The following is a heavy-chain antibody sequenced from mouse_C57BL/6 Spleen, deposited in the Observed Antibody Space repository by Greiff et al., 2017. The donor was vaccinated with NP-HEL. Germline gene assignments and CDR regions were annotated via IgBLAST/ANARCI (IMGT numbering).Heavy chain of an antibody. V-gene: IGHV14-3*01. CDR1: GFNIKNTY. CDR2: IDPANGNT. J-gene: IGHJ3*01. Sequence: EVQLQQSVAELVRPGASVKLSCTASGFNIKNTYMHWVKQRPEQGLEWIGRIDPANGNTKDAPKFQGKATITADTSSNTAYLKLSSLTSEDTDIYDGARGTGTIMDEGGQGTLVTVAA. CDR3: ARGTGTIMDE. D-gene: IGHD4-1*01.